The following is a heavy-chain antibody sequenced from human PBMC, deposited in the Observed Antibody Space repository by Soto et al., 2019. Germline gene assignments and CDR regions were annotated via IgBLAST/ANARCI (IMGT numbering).Heavy chain of an antibody. V-gene: IGHV1-69*01. D-gene: IGHD6-13*01. J-gene: IGHJ5*02. CDR2: IIPIFGTA. CDR1: GGTFSSYA. CDR3: AGGKYSSSWYEGGWFDP. Sequence: QVQLVQSGAEVKKPGSSVKVSCKASGGTFSSYAISWVRQAPGQGLEWMGGIIPIFGTANYAQKFQGRATITADESTSTAYMELSSLRSEDTAVYYCAGGKYSSSWYEGGWFDPWGQGTLVTVSS.